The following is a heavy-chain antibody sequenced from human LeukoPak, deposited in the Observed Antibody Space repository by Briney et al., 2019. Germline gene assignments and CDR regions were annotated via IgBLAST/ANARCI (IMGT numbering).Heavy chain of an antibody. Sequence: PGGSLRLSCAASGFSFSSYSMKWVRQAPGKGLEWVSSISSSSNYIYYADSVKGRFTISRDNAKNSLYLQMNSLRAEDTAVYYCAKSGYNRFDYWGQGTRVTVSS. D-gene: IGHD5-24*01. V-gene: IGHV3-21*01. CDR1: GFSFSSYS. CDR3: AKSGYNRFDY. J-gene: IGHJ4*02. CDR2: ISSSSNYI.